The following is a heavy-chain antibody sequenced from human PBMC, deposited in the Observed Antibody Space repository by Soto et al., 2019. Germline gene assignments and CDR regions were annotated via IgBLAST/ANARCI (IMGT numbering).Heavy chain of an antibody. J-gene: IGHJ5*02. CDR3: ATRITVFGLLIPPFDP. Sequence: PSETLSLTCAVSGGSVNGYYCNWIRQPPGKGLEWIGEINHTGGTHYNPSLKSRVTMSVDTSKNQFSLRLSSVTAADTAIYYCATRITVFGLLIPPFDPWGQGTQVTVYS. CDR2: INHTGGT. CDR1: GGSVNGYY. V-gene: IGHV4-34*01. D-gene: IGHD3-3*01.